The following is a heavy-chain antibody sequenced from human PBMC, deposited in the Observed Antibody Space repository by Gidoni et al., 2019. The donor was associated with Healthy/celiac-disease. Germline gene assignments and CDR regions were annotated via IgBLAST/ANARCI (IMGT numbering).Heavy chain of an antibody. V-gene: IGHV3-30*18. D-gene: IGHD2-15*01. J-gene: IGHJ4*02. CDR2: ISYDGSNK. Sequence: QVQRVESGGGVVQPGRSLRLSCAASGFTFSSYGMHWVRQAPGKGLEWVAVISYDGSNKYYADSVKGRFTISRDNSKNTLYLQMNSLRAEDTAVYYCAKDILYTFDYWGQGTLVTVSS. CDR1: GFTFSSYG. CDR3: AKDILYTFDY.